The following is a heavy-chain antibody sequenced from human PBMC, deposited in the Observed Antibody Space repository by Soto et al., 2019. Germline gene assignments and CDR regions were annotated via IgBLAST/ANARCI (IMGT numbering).Heavy chain of an antibody. CDR1: GFTFSSYA. D-gene: IGHD2-15*01. CDR3: AKDGCSGGSCQSPRFFVY. Sequence: GGSLRLSCVASGFTFSSYAMSWVRQAPGKGLEWVSSIGDSGGSTYYADSVKGRFSISRDNSKNTLYLQMRSLRAEDTAVYYCAKDGCSGGSCQSPRFFVYGPQGTLVTAPQ. V-gene: IGHV3-23*01. J-gene: IGHJ4*02. CDR2: IGDSGGST.